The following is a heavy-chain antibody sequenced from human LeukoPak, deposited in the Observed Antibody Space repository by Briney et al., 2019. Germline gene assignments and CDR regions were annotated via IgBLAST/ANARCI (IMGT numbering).Heavy chain of an antibody. CDR1: GFDFSTYS. Sequence: GGSLRLSCAASGFDFSTYSMHWVRRAPGRGLEWLSYIDSSSSTIYYADSVKGRFTISRDNAKNSLYLQMNSLRAEDTAVFYCARDQYDTWSRRGNFDSWGQGTLVIVSS. J-gene: IGHJ4*02. CDR3: ARDQYDTWSRRGNFDS. CDR2: IDSSSSTI. V-gene: IGHV3-48*01. D-gene: IGHD3-3*01.